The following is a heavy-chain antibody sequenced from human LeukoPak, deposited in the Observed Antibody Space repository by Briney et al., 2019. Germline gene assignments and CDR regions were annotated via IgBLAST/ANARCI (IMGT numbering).Heavy chain of an antibody. V-gene: IGHV4-39*07. CDR1: GASISSYY. Sequence: SETLSLTCTVSGASISSYYWSWIRQPPGKGLEWIASGDYSGGTYYNPSLESRVAISADMSKNQISLKLSSVTAADTAVYYCARERGEEYSSGWYKRNYFDNWGQGTRVTVSS. D-gene: IGHD6-19*01. J-gene: IGHJ4*02. CDR2: GDYSGGT. CDR3: ARERGEEYSSGWYKRNYFDN.